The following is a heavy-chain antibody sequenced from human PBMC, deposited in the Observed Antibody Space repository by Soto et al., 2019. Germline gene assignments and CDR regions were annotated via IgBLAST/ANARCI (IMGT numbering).Heavy chain of an antibody. V-gene: IGHV4-39*01. Sequence: QLQLQASGPGLVKPSETLSLTCPVSGGSLRSSSYYWGWIRQPPGPGLEGMGRIDYSGSTYYNPSLKSRVTISVDTSKNQFSRKLSSVTAADTAGYYCARLVGRVFGRAGGQGTLVTVSS. CDR3: ARLVGRVFGRA. J-gene: IGHJ4*02. CDR2: IDYSGST. CDR1: GGSLRSSSYY. D-gene: IGHD6-13*01.